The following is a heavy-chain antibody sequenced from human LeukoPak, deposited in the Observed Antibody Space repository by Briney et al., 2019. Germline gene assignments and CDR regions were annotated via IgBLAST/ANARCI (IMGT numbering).Heavy chain of an antibody. CDR3: ARDLSRVGTVANDY. CDR1: GFTFSSFA. V-gene: IGHV3-23*01. CDR2: ITGGGGST. Sequence: PGGSLRLSCAASGFTFSSFAMSWVRQAPGKGLEWVSTITGGGGSTHYADSVKGRFTISRDNSKNTLYLQMNSLRAEDTAVYYCARDLSRVGTVANDYWGHGTLVTVSS. J-gene: IGHJ4*01. D-gene: IGHD4-23*01.